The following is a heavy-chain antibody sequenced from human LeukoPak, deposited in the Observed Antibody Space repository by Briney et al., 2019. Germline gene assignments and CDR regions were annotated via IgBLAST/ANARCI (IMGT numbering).Heavy chain of an antibody. Sequence: SETLSLTCAVYGGSFSGYNWSWIRQPPGKGLEWIGEINHSGSTNYNPSLKSRVTISVDTSKNQFSLKLSSVTAADTAVYYCARDGAPGLVAVAGTDAETFDYWGQGTLVTVPS. CDR2: INHSGST. CDR1: GGSFSGYN. V-gene: IGHV4-34*01. D-gene: IGHD6-19*01. J-gene: IGHJ4*02. CDR3: ARDGAPGLVAVAGTDAETFDY.